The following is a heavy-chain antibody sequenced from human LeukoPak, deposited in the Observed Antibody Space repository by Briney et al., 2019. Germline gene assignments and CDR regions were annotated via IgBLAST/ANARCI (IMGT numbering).Heavy chain of an antibody. J-gene: IGHJ4*02. CDR3: ARATRYYDFWSGYSYYFDY. CDR1: GFTFSSYA. CDR2: ISSNGGST. V-gene: IGHV3-64*01. Sequence: PGGSLRLSCAASGFTFSSYAMHWVRQAPGKGLEYVSAISSNGGSTYYANSVKGRFTISRDNSKNTLYLQMGSLRAEDMAVYYCARATRYYDFWSGYSYYFDYWGQGTLVTVSS. D-gene: IGHD3-3*01.